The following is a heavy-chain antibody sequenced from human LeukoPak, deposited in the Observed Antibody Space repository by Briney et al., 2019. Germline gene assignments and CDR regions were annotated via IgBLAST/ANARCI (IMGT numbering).Heavy chain of an antibody. D-gene: IGHD3-22*01. Sequence: ASVKVSCKASGGTFSSYAISWVRQAPGQGLEWMGGIIPIFGTGNYAQKFQGRVTITADESTSTAYMELSCLRSEDTAVYYCARDLNYYDSSDYYYASLFDYWGQGTLVTVSS. J-gene: IGHJ4*02. CDR3: ARDLNYYDSSDYYYASLFDY. CDR2: IIPIFGTG. V-gene: IGHV1-69*13. CDR1: GGTFSSYA.